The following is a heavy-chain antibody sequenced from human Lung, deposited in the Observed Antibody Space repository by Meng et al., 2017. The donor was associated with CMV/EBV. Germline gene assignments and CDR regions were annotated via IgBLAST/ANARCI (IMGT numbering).Heavy chain of an antibody. CDR3: ARVYCSRGSCSFDY. D-gene: IGHD2-15*01. CDR2: ISSNSRYI. CDR1: GFTFSSYS. V-gene: IGHV3-21*01. Sequence: SCAVSGFTFSSYSVNWVRQAPGKGLEWVSSISSNSRYIFYADSVKGRFTISRDNAKNALHLQMNSLRDEDTAVYYCARVYCSRGSCSFDYLGQGXLVTVSS. J-gene: IGHJ4*02.